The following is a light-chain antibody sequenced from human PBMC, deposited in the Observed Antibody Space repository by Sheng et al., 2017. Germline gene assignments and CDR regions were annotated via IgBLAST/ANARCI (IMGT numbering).Light chain of an antibody. J-gene: IGKJ1*01. CDR3: QQYGSSLPWT. V-gene: IGKV3-20*01. CDR2: GAS. CDR1: QRVSGTY. Sequence: DIVMTQSPATLSVSAGERATLSCRASQRVSGTYLAWYQQKPGQAPRLLIYGASTRATGIPDRFSGSGSGTDFTLTIDRMEPEDFAVYYCQQYGSSLPWTFGQGTKVEIK.